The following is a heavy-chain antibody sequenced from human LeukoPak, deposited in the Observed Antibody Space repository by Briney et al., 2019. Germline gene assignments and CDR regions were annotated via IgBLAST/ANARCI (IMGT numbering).Heavy chain of an antibody. Sequence: SETLSLTCTVSGGSISSYYWSWIRQPPGKGLEWLGYIYYSGYTNYKPSLKSRVTISVDTSKNQFSLKLSSVTAADTAVYYCARDGHSSYDGLTSAWFDPWGQGTLVTVSS. J-gene: IGHJ5*02. CDR2: IYYSGYT. CDR1: GGSISSYY. CDR3: ARDGHSSYDGLTSAWFDP. D-gene: IGHD5-12*01. V-gene: IGHV4-59*01.